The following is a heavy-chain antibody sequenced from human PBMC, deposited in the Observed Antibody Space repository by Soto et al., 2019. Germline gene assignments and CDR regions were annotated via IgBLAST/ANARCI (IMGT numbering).Heavy chain of an antibody. CDR2: ISRDGSSK. D-gene: IGHD2-8*01. CDR1: GFTFSRYA. J-gene: IGHJ4*02. CDR3: ARSRNGAVPDSINF. Sequence: QVHLVESGGGVVRPGGSLRLSCAASGFTFSRYAMHWVRQAPGDGLECVAVISRDGSSKYYGDSVKGRFTVSRDNSNNTLYLSMTSLGLDDTAVFYCARSRNGAVPDSINFWGQGTLVTVSS. V-gene: IGHV3-30-3*01.